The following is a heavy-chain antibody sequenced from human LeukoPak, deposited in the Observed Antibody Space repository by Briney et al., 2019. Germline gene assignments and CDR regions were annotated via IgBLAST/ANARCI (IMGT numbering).Heavy chain of an antibody. CDR3: AKDIAVSDSYFDY. J-gene: IGHJ4*02. CDR1: GFDFSNNG. D-gene: IGHD6-19*01. V-gene: IGHV3-30*02. Sequence: GGSLRLSCGASGFDFSNNGMHWVRQAPGKGLEWVSFIRFDAANQYYADSVEGRFTISRDNSKKTLYLQMDSLRYEDTGIYHCAKDIAVSDSYFDYWGQGTLVTVSS. CDR2: IRFDAANQ.